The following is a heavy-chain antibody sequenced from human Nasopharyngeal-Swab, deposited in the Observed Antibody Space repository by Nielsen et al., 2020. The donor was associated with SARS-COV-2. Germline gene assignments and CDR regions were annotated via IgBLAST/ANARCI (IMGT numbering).Heavy chain of an antibody. CDR3: AKGVGCGDTGCFDE. J-gene: IGHJ4*02. D-gene: IGHD4-17*01. CDR2: ISGSGGNT. Sequence: GESLKISCVASGFTYSTYAMSWVRQAPGKGLEWVSGISGSGGNTYYADSVKGRFTISRDNSMETLYLQMNSLRVEDTAVYYCAKGVGCGDTGCFDEWGQGTLVTASS. CDR1: GFTYSTYA. V-gene: IGHV3-23*01.